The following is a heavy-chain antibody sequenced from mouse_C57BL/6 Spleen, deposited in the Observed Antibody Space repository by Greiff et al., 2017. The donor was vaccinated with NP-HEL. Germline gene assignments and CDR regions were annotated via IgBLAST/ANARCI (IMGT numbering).Heavy chain of an antibody. J-gene: IGHJ4*01. Sequence: QVQLQQPGAELVMPGASVKLSCKASGYTFTSYWMHWVKQRPGQGLEWIGEIDPSDSYTNYNQKFKGKSTLTVDKSSSTAYMQLSSLTSEDSAVYYCARKDYDYDGWAMDYWGQGTSVTVSS. CDR2: IDPSDSYT. CDR1: GYTFTSYW. CDR3: ARKDYDYDGWAMDY. D-gene: IGHD2-4*01. V-gene: IGHV1-69*01.